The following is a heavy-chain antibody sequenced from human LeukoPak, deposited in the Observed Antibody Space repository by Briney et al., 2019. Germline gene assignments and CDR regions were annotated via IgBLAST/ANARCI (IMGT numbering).Heavy chain of an antibody. CDR2: IKQDGSEK. V-gene: IGHV3-7*04. CDR1: GFTFSRYW. CDR3: ARGLLVAAGIDY. D-gene: IGHD6-13*01. J-gene: IGHJ4*02. Sequence: GGALRLSCAASGFTFSRYWMSWVRQAPGKGLERVANIKQDGSEKNHVDSVKGQFTISRDNAKNSLYLQMNSLRAEDTAVYYCARGLLVAAGIDYWGQGALVTVSS.